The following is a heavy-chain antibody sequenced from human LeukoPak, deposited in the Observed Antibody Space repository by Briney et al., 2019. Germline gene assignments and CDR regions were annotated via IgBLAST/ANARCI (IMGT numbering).Heavy chain of an antibody. Sequence: KSGGSLRLSCAASGFTLSDYYMTWIRRTPGKGLEWVSYISPAGTTYYADSVKGRFTIPRDNAKTSLYLQIINLRADDTAVYYCARDLGPHRSSPNSRAFDIWGQGTMVTVSS. CDR1: GFTLSDYY. J-gene: IGHJ3*02. V-gene: IGHV3-11*04. D-gene: IGHD6-6*01. CDR2: ISPAGTT. CDR3: ARDLGPHRSSPNSRAFDI.